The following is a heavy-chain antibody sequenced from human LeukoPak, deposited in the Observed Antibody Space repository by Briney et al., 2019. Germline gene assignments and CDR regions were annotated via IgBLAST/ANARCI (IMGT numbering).Heavy chain of an antibody. D-gene: IGHD2-15*01. J-gene: IGHJ6*04. CDR2: IIPIFGTA. V-gene: IGHV1-69*13. CDR1: GGTFSRYV. Sequence: SVTVSCKASGGTFSRYVISWVRQAPGQGLEGMGGIIPIFGTANYAQKFQGRVTITADESTSTAYMELSSLRSEDTAVYYCASFTVYCSGGICYPQDYYYSGMDVWGKGTTVTVSS. CDR3: ASFTVYCSGGICYPQDYYYSGMDV.